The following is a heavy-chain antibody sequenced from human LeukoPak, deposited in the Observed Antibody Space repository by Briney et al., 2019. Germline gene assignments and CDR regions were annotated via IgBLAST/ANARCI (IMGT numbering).Heavy chain of an antibody. J-gene: IGHJ4*02. V-gene: IGHV3-23*01. CDR1: GFTFSNYW. CDR3: AKDKLGYCSGGSCPLPSFDY. Sequence: GGSLRLSCAASGFTFSNYWMLWVRQAPGKGLEWVSAISGSGGSTYYADSVKGRFTISRDSSKNTLYLQMNSLRAEDTAVYYCAKDKLGYCSGGSCPLPSFDYWGQGTLVTVSS. CDR2: ISGSGGST. D-gene: IGHD2-15*01.